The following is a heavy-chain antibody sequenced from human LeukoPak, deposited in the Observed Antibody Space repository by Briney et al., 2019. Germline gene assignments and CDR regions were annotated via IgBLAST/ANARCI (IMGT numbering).Heavy chain of an antibody. Sequence: SETLSLTCTVSGGSISSYYWSWIRQPPGKGLEWIGYIYYSGSTNFSPSLKSRVTISVDTSKNQFSLRLSSVTAADTAVYYCARALGSGTYYNSIQAFDIWGQGTMATVSS. CDR1: GGSISSYY. D-gene: IGHD3-10*01. CDR3: ARALGSGTYYNSIQAFDI. J-gene: IGHJ3*02. CDR2: IYYSGST. V-gene: IGHV4-59*01.